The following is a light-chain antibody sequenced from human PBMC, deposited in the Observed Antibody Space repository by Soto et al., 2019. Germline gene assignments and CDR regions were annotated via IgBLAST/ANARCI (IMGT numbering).Light chain of an antibody. CDR3: SSYSTTFTYV. V-gene: IGLV2-14*01. CDR2: DVS. CDR1: SSDIGGSTQ. J-gene: IGLJ1*01. Sequence: QSVLTQPASVSGSPGQSITIYCTGTSSDIGGSTQVSWYQQHPGKAPKLMIYDVSNRPSGVSYRFSGSKSGDTASLTISGLQTEDEADYYCSSYSTTFTYVFGTGTKVTVL.